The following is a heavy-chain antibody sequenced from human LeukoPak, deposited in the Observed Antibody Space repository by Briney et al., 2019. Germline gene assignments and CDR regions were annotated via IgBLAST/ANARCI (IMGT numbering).Heavy chain of an antibody. J-gene: IGHJ4*02. CDR2: IYHSGST. V-gene: IGHV4-30-2*01. D-gene: IGHD1-26*01. CDR1: GGSISSGGYY. Sequence: SETLSLTCTVSGGSISSGGYYWSWIRQPPGKGLEWIGYIYHSGSTYYNPSLKSRVTISVDRSKNQFSLKLSSVTAADTAVYYCARSHSGSYSSPPPPFDYWGQGTLVTVSS. CDR3: ARSHSGSYSSPPPPFDY.